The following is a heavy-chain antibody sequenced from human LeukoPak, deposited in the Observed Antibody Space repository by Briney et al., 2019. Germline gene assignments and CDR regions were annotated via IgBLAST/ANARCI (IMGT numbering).Heavy chain of an antibody. Sequence: GGSLRLSWAASGFTFSSYGMHWVRQAPGKGLEWVAVISYDGSNKYYADSVKGRFTISRDNSKNTLYLQMNSLRAEDTAVYYCAKDRGPSYSSSWGSFQHWGQGTLVTVSS. CDR1: GFTFSSYG. D-gene: IGHD6-13*01. CDR2: ISYDGSNK. J-gene: IGHJ1*01. V-gene: IGHV3-30*18. CDR3: AKDRGPSYSSSWGSFQH.